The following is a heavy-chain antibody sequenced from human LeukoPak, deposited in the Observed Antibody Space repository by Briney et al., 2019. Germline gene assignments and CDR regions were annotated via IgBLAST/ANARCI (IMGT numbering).Heavy chain of an antibody. Sequence: SVKVSCKASGGTFSSYAISWVRQAPGQGLEWMGGIIPIFGTANYAQKFQGRVTITADESTSTAYMELSSLRSEDTAVYYCARMYYDFWSGYYPRRRYGMDVWGQGTTVTVSS. CDR1: GGTFSSYA. CDR2: IIPIFGTA. V-gene: IGHV1-69*13. J-gene: IGHJ6*02. CDR3: ARMYYDFWSGYYPRRRYGMDV. D-gene: IGHD3-3*01.